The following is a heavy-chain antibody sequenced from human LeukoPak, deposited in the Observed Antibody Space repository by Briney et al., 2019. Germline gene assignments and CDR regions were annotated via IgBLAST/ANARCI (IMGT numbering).Heavy chain of an antibody. CDR3: AKGGHDFNPFYC. J-gene: IGHJ4*02. D-gene: IGHD2-21*02. CDR2: IKGGGGDP. CDR1: GFTFSSYA. Sequence: GGSLRLSCAASGFTFSSYAMGWVRQAPGKGLEWVSSIKGGGGDPFYADSVRGRFTIYRDNSKNTLYLQLNSLRAEDTAVYFCAKGGHDFNPFYCWGQGALVTVSS. V-gene: IGHV3-23*01.